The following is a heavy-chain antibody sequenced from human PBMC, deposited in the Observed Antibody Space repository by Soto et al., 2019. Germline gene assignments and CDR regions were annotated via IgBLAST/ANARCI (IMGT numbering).Heavy chain of an antibody. V-gene: IGHV5-10-1*01. Sequence: GESLKISCKGSGYSFTSYWISWVRQMPGKGLEWMGRIDPSDSYTNYSPSFQGHVTISADKSISTAYLQWSSLKASDTAMYYCARLGSSRLLQTTIGNWFDPWGQGTLVTVSS. CDR1: GYSFTSYW. CDR2: IDPSDSYT. CDR3: ARLGSSRLLQTTIGNWFDP. J-gene: IGHJ5*02. D-gene: IGHD2-15*01.